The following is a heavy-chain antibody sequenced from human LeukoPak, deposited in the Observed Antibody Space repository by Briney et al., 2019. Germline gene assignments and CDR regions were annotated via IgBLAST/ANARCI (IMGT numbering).Heavy chain of an antibody. D-gene: IGHD2-15*01. CDR2: ISGSGGRT. Sequence: GGSLRLSCASSGFTFSSYGMSWVRQAAGQGLEWVSGISGSGGRTYYADSVKGRFTISKDYSKNTLYLQMNSLRAEDTAVYYCASVGYCSGGTCPGVWGQGTTVTVSS. J-gene: IGHJ6*02. CDR1: GFTFSSYG. CDR3: ASVGYCSGGTCPGV. V-gene: IGHV3-23*01.